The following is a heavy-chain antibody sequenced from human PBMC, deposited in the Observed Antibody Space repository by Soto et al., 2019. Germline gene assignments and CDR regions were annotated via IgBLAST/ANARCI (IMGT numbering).Heavy chain of an antibody. J-gene: IGHJ4*02. CDR3: ARGLYSSTIFPVDY. V-gene: IGHV1-8*01. CDR2: MNPNSGNT. CDR1: GYTFTSYD. Sequence: GASVKVSCKASGYTFTSYDINWVRQATGQGLEWMGWMNPNSGNTGYAQKFQGIVSMTRNTSISTAYMELSSLRSEDTAVYYCARGLYSSTIFPVDYWGQGTLVTVSS. D-gene: IGHD6-13*01.